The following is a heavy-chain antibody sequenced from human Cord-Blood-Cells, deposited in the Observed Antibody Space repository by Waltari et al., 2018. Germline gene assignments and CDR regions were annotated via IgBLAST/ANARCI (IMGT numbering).Heavy chain of an antibody. D-gene: IGHD6-13*01. Sequence: QVQLVQSGAEVKKPGASVKVSCKASGYTFTGYYMHWVRQAPGQGLEWMGWITPTGGGTNSAQKFQGRVTMTRDTSISTAYMELSRLRSDDTAVYYCARDLNTAAAGFFDYWGQGTLVTVSS. J-gene: IGHJ4*02. V-gene: IGHV1-2*02. CDR1: GYTFTGYY. CDR3: ARDLNTAAAGFFDY. CDR2: ITPTGGGT.